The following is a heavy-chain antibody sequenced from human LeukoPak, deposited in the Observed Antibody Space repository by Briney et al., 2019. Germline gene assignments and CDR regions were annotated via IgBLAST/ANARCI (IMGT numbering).Heavy chain of an antibody. CDR3: ACEKTWIQPVDF. CDR1: GLTFSSYE. J-gene: IGHJ4*02. CDR2: ISSTGSYI. D-gene: IGHD5-18*01. Sequence: PGGSLRLSCAASGLTFSSYEMNWVCQAPGKGLEWVSSISSTGSYIYYADSVKGRFTISRDNAKNSLFLQMNSLRAEDTAVYCCACEKTWIQPVDFWGQGTLVTVSS. V-gene: IGHV3-48*03.